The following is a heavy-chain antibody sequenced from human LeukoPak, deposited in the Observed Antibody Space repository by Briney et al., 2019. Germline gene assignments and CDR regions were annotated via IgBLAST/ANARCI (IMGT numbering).Heavy chain of an antibody. V-gene: IGHV4-59*01. D-gene: IGHD1-26*01. CDR1: GGSISNSF. J-gene: IGHJ4*02. Sequence: PSETLSLTCTVSGGSISNSFWSWIRQPPGKGLEWIAYIYYTGNTKYNPSLKSRVTIPVDTSKNQFSLRLSSVTAADTAVYYCARDSGSSPTFDYWGQGTLVTVSS. CDR2: IYYTGNT. CDR3: ARDSGSSPTFDY.